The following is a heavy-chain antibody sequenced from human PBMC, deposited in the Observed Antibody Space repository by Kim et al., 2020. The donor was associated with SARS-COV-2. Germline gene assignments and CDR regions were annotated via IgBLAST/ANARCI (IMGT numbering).Heavy chain of an antibody. CDR1: VGTISGYY. CDR2: ISYSGIT. Sequence: SETLSLTCTVSVGTISGYYWSWTRQTPGKGLEWIGYISYSGITNYNPSLKSRVTISIDPSQIQFSLQLSSVTAADTAVYYCARHVQSSNTWAIFDYWGQG. V-gene: IGHV4-59*08. CDR3: ARHVQSSNTWAIFDY. J-gene: IGHJ4*02. D-gene: IGHD6-13*01.